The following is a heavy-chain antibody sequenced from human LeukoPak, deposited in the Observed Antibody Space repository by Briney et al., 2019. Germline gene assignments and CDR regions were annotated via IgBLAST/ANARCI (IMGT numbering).Heavy chain of an antibody. CDR3: ARCDTYCSTTSCYSPAYGLDV. Sequence: SETLSLTCTVSGGSISSYYWSWIRQPPGKGLEWIGYIYYSGSTNYNPSLKSRVTISVDTSKNQFSLKLSSVTAADTAVYYCARCDTYCSTTSCYSPAYGLDVWGRGTTVTVSS. D-gene: IGHD2-2*01. CDR2: IYYSGST. J-gene: IGHJ6*02. V-gene: IGHV4-59*08. CDR1: GGSISSYY.